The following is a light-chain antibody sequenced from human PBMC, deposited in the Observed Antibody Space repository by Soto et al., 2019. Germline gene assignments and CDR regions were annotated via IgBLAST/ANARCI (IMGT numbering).Light chain of an antibody. V-gene: IGLV2-8*01. CDR1: SSDVGGYNY. J-gene: IGLJ1*01. CDR3: SSYSGTNYHYV. CDR2: EVS. Sequence: QSALTQPPSASGSFGQSVTISCTGTSSDVGGYNYVSWYQQHPGKAPKLMIYEVSERPSGVPDRFSGSKSGNTASLTVSGLQADDDDDYYSSSYSGTNYHYVFGTGTKLTVL.